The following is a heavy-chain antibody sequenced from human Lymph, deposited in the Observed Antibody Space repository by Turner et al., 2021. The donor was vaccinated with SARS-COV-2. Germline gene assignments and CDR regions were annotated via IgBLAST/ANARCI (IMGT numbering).Heavy chain of an antibody. D-gene: IGHD6-13*01. CDR3: ARDLGTYGMDF. J-gene: IGHJ6*02. V-gene: IGHV3-53*02. Sequence: EVQPVDTGGGLSQPGGSLSVSCASWGIIVNRNYMNWVRQAPGKGLEGVSVIYRGGNKYDAASVKGRFTISRDNSKNTLYLKMSSRRVEDTAEYYCARDLGTYGMDFWGQGTTVTVSS. CDR2: IYRGGNK. CDR1: GIIVNRNY.